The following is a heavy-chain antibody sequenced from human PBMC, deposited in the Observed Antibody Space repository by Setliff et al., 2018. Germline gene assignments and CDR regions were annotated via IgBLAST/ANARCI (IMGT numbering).Heavy chain of an antibody. J-gene: IGHJ4*02. CDR1: GYTFTSYD. Sequence: ASVKVSCKASGYTFTSYDINWVRQATGQGLEWMGWMNPNSGNTGYAQKFQGRVTMTRNTSISTAYMDLSSLRLQDTAVYYCARAQSWSGGRYYFDFWDQGTQVTVSS. V-gene: IGHV1-8*02. CDR2: MNPNSGNT. D-gene: IGHD3-3*01. CDR3: ARAQSWSGGRYYFDF.